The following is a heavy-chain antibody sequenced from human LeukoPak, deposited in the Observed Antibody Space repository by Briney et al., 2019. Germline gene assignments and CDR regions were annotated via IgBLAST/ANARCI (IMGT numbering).Heavy chain of an antibody. CDR1: GFTFSSYW. J-gene: IGHJ4*02. V-gene: IGHV3-7*03. Sequence: GGSLRLSCAASGFTFSSYWMTWVRQAPGKGLEWVANIKHDGSEKYYVDSVKGRFTISRDNAKNSLYLQMDSLRAEDTAIYYCAKGTYDYIEIGYFDSWGQGTLVTVSS. D-gene: IGHD5-12*01. CDR2: IKHDGSEK. CDR3: AKGTYDYIEIGYFDS.